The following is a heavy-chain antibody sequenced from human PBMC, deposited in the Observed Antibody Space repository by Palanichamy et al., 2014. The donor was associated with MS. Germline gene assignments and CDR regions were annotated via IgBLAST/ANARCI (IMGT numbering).Heavy chain of an antibody. J-gene: IGHJ3*02. CDR3: ARERPAVRLRLGELSSPPDAFNI. CDR2: IIPISGKT. V-gene: IGHV1-69*04. Sequence: QVQLVQSGAEVKKPGSSVKVSCKASGGTITSHAISWVRQAPGQGLEWMGRIIPISGKTNYARRFQGRVTITADKSTSTAYIELSSLRSEDTAVYYCARERPAVRLRLGELSSPPDAFNIWGQGTMVTVSS. D-gene: IGHD3-16*02. CDR1: GGTITSHA.